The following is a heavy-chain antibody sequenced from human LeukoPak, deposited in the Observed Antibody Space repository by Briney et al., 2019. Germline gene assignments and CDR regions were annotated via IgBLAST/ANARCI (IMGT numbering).Heavy chain of an antibody. J-gene: IGHJ4*02. CDR2: IYYSGST. CDR3: ATQRRYCSGTSCYAFDY. Sequence: SSETLSLTCTVSGGSISSSSYYWGWIRQPPGKGLEWIGSIYYSGSTYYNPSLKSRVTISVDTSKNQFSLKLSSVTAADTAVYYCATQRRYCSGTSCYAFDYWGQGTLVTVSS. CDR1: GGSISSSSYY. V-gene: IGHV4-39*01. D-gene: IGHD2-2*01.